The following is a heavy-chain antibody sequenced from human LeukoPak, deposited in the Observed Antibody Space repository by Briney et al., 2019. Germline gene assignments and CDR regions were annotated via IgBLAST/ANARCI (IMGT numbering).Heavy chain of an antibody. V-gene: IGHV5-51*01. Sequence: GESLKISCKGSGYSFTSYWIGWVRQMPGKGLEWMGIIYPGDSDTRYSPSFQGQVTISADKSISTAYLQWSSLKASDTAVYYCARLVDTAMVRVSHWFNPWGQGTLVTVSS. CDR1: GYSFTSYW. D-gene: IGHD5-18*01. CDR2: IYPGDSDT. J-gene: IGHJ5*02. CDR3: ARLVDTAMVRVSHWFNP.